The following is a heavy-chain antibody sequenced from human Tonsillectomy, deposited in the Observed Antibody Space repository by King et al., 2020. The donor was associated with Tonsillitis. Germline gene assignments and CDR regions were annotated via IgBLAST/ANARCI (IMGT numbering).Heavy chain of an antibody. V-gene: IGHV3-23*04. J-gene: IGHJ4*02. D-gene: IGHD3-3*01. CDR2: ISGSGSST. CDR3: AKNQLYDFWSGSSDY. Sequence: VQLVESGGGLVQPGGSLRLSCAASGFTFSSYAMNWFRQAPGKGLEWGSGISGSGSSTYYADSVKGRFTISRDNSKKTLYLQMSSLRAEDTAVYYCAKNQLYDFWSGSSDYWGQGTLVTVSS. CDR1: GFTFSSYA.